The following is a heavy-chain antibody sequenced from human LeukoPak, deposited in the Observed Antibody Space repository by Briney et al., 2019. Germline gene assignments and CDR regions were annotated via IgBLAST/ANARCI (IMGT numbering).Heavy chain of an antibody. CDR3: ARGIFNAFDF. V-gene: IGHV6-1*01. CDR2: TYYKSKWYS. Sequence: QTLSLTCAISGDSVSSNSAAWNWIRQSPSRGLEWLGRTYYKSKWYSDYGISVKSRIIINPDTSKNQFYLQLNSVTPEDTAMYFCARGIFNAFDFWGLGTMVTVSS. J-gene: IGHJ3*01. CDR1: GDSVSSNSAA.